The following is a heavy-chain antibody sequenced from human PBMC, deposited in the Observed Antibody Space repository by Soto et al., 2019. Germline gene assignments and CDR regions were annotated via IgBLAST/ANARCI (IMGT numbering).Heavy chain of an antibody. V-gene: IGHV3-9*01. CDR3: AKDIREYSSGWTYFDY. J-gene: IGHJ4*01. CDR1: GFTFHDYA. D-gene: IGHD6-19*01. CDR2: ITWNSGSI. Sequence: EVQLVESGGGLVQPGRSLKLSCAASGFTFHDYAMHWVRQGQRKGLEWVSGITWNSGSIDYADSVKGRFTISRDNAKNSLYLQMNSLRPEDTALYYCAKDIREYSSGWTYFDYWGHGTLVTVSS.